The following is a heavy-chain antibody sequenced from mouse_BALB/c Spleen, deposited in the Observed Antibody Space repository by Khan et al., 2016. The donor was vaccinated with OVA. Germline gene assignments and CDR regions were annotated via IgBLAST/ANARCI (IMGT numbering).Heavy chain of an antibody. CDR1: GFTFSNFG. V-gene: IGHV5-17*02. D-gene: IGHD3-1*01. CDR3: ARSGGNFHWYFDV. CDR2: MSSGSSTI. Sequence: DVHLVESGGGLVQPGGSRKLSCAASGFTFSNFGMHWVRQAPKKGLEWVAYMSSGSSTIYYVDTVKGRFTISRDNTKNILFLQMTRLRSEDTAMYYCARSGGNFHWYFDVWGAGTSVTVSS. J-gene: IGHJ1*01.